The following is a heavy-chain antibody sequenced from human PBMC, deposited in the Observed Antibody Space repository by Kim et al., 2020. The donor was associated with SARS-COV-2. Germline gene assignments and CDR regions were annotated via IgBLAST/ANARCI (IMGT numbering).Heavy chain of an antibody. J-gene: IGHJ6*02. D-gene: IGHD3-3*01. CDR1: GFTFSSYA. CDR2: ISYDGSNK. V-gene: IGHV3-30-3*01. Sequence: GGYLRLSCAASGFTFSSYAMHWVRQAPGKGLEWVAVISYDGSNKYYADSVKGRFTISRDNSKNTLYLQMNSLRAEDTAVYYCARADDWSGYWAPPYYYYYGMDVWGQGTTVTVSS. CDR3: ARADDWSGYWAPPYYYYYGMDV.